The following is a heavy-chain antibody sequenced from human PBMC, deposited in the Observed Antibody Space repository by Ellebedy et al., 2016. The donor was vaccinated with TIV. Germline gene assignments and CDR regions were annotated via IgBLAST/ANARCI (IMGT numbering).Heavy chain of an antibody. V-gene: IGHV3-43*01. CDR1: GFTFDNFN. CDR2: IIRDGGST. J-gene: IGHJ4*02. D-gene: IGHD3-10*01. CDR3: AKDISGSIDY. Sequence: GESLKISCAASGFTFDNFNMHWVRLPPGKGLEWVSIIIRDGGSTSYAASVKGRFTISRDNSKNSLYLQMNSVISEDTALYYCAKDISGSIDYWGQGTLVTVSS.